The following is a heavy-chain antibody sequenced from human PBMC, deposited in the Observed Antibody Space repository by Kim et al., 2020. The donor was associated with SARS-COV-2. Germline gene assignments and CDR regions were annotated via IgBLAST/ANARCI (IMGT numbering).Heavy chain of an antibody. Sequence: SETLSLTCTVSGGSISSYYWSWIRQPPGKGLEWIGYIYYSGSTNYNPSLKSRVTISVDTSKNQFSLKLSSVTAADTAVYYCARGAYYYDSSGYSYYFDYWGQGTLVTVSS. CDR1: GGSISSYY. CDR3: ARGAYYYDSSGYSYYFDY. V-gene: IGHV4-59*01. CDR2: IYYSGST. J-gene: IGHJ4*02. D-gene: IGHD3-22*01.